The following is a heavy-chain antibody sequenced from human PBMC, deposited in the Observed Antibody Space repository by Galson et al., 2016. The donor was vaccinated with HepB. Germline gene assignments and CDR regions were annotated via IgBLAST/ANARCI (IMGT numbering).Heavy chain of an antibody. V-gene: IGHV3-74*01. CDR2: INSDGNTT. J-gene: IGHJ3*02. CDR3: AREGYYYDNSFFRRENAFDI. D-gene: IGHD3-22*01. Sequence: SLRLSCAASGFTFSSYWMHWVRQAPGKGQVWVSRINSDGNTTNYADSVKGRFTISRDNAKNTLYLQMNSLRAEDTAVYYCAREGYYYDNSFFRRENAFDIWGQGTMVAVSS. CDR1: GFTFSSYW.